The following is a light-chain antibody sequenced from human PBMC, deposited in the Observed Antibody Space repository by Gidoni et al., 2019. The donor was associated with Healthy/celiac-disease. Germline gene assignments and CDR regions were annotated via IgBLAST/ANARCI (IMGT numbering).Light chain of an antibody. CDR2: DAS. J-gene: IGKJ2*01. Sequence: EIALTQSPATLSLSPGERATLSCRASQSVSSYLAWYQQKPGQAPRLLIYDASNRATGIPARFSGSGSGTDFTLTISSLEPEDFAVYYCQQRSNWPGTFGQGTKLEIK. CDR3: QQRSNWPGT. V-gene: IGKV3-11*01. CDR1: QSVSSY.